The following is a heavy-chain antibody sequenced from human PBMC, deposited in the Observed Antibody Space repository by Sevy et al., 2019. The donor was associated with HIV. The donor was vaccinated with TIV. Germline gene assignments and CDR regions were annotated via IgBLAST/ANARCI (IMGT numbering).Heavy chain of an antibody. J-gene: IGHJ4*02. CDR3: TTDLEYQLERYYFNY. CDR2: IKSKTNGGTT. Sequence: GGSLRLSCAASEFIFTNAWMSWVRQAPGKGLEWVGRIKSKTNGGTTDYAAPVEGRFTISRDVSKKTLYLQMNSLKTEDTAVYYCTTDLEYQLERYYFNYWGQGTLVTVSS. CDR1: EFIFTNAW. V-gene: IGHV3-15*01. D-gene: IGHD2-2*01.